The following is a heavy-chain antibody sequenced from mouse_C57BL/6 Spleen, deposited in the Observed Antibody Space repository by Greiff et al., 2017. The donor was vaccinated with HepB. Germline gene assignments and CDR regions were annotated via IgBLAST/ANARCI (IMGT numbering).Heavy chain of an antibody. CDR1: GFSLTSYG. V-gene: IGHV2-6-1*01. J-gene: IGHJ4*01. CDR2: IWSDGST. D-gene: IGHD1-1*01. Sequence: VKLVESGPGLVAPSQSLPITCTVSGFSLTSYGVHWVRQPPGKGLEWLVVIWSDGSTTYNSALKSRLSISKDNSKSQVFLKLNSLHTDDTAMYYCARHSSYAMDYWGQGTSVTVSS. CDR3: ARHSSYAMDY.